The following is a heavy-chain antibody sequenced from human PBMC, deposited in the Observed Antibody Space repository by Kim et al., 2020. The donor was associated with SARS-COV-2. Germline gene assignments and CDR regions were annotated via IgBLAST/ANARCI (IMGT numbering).Heavy chain of an antibody. CDR1: GGSVSSGNYY. CDR2: IYYSGST. D-gene: IGHD3-3*01. Sequence: SETLSLTCTVSGGSVSSGNYYWSWIRQPPGKGLEWIGYIYYSGSTNYNPSLKSRVTISVDTSKNQFSLKLSSVTAADTAVYYCARNEMSDITIFGVIIWKGAFDIWGQGPMVTVSS. CDR3: ARNEMSDITIFGVIIWKGAFDI. V-gene: IGHV4-61*01. J-gene: IGHJ3*02.